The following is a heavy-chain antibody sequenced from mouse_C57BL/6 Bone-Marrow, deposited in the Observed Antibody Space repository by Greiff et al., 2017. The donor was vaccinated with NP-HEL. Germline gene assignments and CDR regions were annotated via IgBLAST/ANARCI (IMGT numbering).Heavy chain of an antibody. CDR3: ASSPGWWYFDV. Sequence: QVQLQQPGTELVKPGASVKLSCKASGYTFTSYWMHWVKQRPGQGLEWIGNINPSTGGTNSNEKFKSKAPLTVDKSSSTAYMQLSSLSSEDSAVYYCASSPGWWYFDVWGTGTTVTVSS. J-gene: IGHJ1*03. CDR1: GYTFTSYW. V-gene: IGHV1-53*01. D-gene: IGHD1-1*02. CDR2: INPSTGGT.